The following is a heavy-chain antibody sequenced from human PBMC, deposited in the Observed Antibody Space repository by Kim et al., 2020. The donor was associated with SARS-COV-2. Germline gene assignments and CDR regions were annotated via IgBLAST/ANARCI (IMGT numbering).Heavy chain of an antibody. CDR2: INPNSGGT. CDR3: ARDKSMGVVRGVKAWYYYYGMDV. D-gene: IGHD3-10*01. Sequence: ASVKVSCKASGYTFTGYYMHWVRQAPGQGLEWMGRINPNSGGTNYAQKFQGRVTMTRDTSISTAYMELSRLRSDDTAVYYCARDKSMGVVRGVKAWYYYYGMDVWGQGTTVTVSS. V-gene: IGHV1-2*06. J-gene: IGHJ6*02. CDR1: GYTFTGYY.